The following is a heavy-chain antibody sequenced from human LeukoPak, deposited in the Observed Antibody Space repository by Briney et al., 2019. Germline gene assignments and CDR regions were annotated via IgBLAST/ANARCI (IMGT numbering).Heavy chain of an antibody. CDR3: ASSSVGALGY. J-gene: IGHJ4*02. D-gene: IGHD1-26*01. Sequence: GASVKVSCKGSRYIFTGYYIHWVRQAPGQGLEWMGWINPNSGGTNYAQKFQGRVTMTRDTSISTVYMELSRLRSDDTAVYYCASSSVGALGYWGQGTLVTVPS. CDR2: INPNSGGT. V-gene: IGHV1-2*02. CDR1: RYIFTGYY.